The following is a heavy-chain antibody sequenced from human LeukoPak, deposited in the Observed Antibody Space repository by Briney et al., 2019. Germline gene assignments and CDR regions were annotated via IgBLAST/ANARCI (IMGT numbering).Heavy chain of an antibody. D-gene: IGHD3-10*02. V-gene: IGHV3-11*04. CDR3: AELGITMIGGV. CDR1: GFTFSDYA. J-gene: IGHJ6*04. Sequence: GGSLRLSCAASGFTFSDYAMNWVRQAPGKGLEWVSYISSSGSTIYYADSVKGRFTISRDNAKNSLYLQMNSLRAEDTAVYYCAELGITMIGGVWGKGTTVTISS. CDR2: ISSSGSTI.